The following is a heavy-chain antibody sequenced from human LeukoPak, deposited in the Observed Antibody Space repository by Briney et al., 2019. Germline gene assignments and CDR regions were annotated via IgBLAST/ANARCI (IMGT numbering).Heavy chain of an antibody. Sequence: GGSLRLSCAASGFTFSSYWMSWVRQAPGKGLEWVANIKQDGSEKYYVDSVKGRFTISRDNAKNSLYLQMNSLRAEDTAVYYCAKDESFSSGATSDYWGQGTLVTVSS. V-gene: IGHV3-7*03. CDR1: GFTFSSYW. D-gene: IGHD3-22*01. CDR2: IKQDGSEK. CDR3: AKDESFSSGATSDY. J-gene: IGHJ4*02.